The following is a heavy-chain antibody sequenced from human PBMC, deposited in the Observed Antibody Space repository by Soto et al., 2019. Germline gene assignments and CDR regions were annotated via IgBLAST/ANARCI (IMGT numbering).Heavy chain of an antibody. CDR1: GYSFTSYW. J-gene: IGHJ6*02. Sequence: ESLKISCKGSGYSFTSYWIGWVRQMPGKGLEWMGIIYPGDSDTRYSPSFQGQVTISADKSISTAYLQWSSLKASDTAMYYCARTSAAGKYYYGMDVRGQGTKVTVSS. CDR2: IYPGDSDT. CDR3: ARTSAAGKYYYGMDV. V-gene: IGHV5-51*01. D-gene: IGHD6-13*01.